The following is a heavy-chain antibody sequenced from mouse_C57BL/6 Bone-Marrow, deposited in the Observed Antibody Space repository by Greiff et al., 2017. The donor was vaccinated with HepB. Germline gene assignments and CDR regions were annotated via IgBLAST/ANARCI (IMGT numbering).Heavy chain of an antibody. D-gene: IGHD2-3*01. CDR1: GYTFTDYE. Sequence: QVQLKQSGAELVRPGASVTLSCKASGYTFTDYEMHWVKQTPVHGLEWIGAIDPETGGTAYNQKFKGKATLTADKSSSTAYMALRSLTSEDSAVYYCTRGGWLLRNYFDYWGQGTTLTVSS. V-gene: IGHV1-15*01. CDR2: IDPETGGT. J-gene: IGHJ2*01. CDR3: TRGGWLLRNYFDY.